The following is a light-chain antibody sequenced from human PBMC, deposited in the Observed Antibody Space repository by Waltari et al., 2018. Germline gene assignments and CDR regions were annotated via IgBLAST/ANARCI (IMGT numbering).Light chain of an antibody. CDR2: DAS. CDR1: QDISNY. J-gene: IGKJ2*01. CDR3: QQYDNLPMYT. Sequence: DIQMTQSPSSLSASVGERVTITCQASQDISNYLNWSQQKPGKAPKLLIYDASNLETGVPSRFSGSGSGTDFTFTISSLQPEDIATYYCQQYDNLPMYTFGQGTKLEIK. V-gene: IGKV1-33*01.